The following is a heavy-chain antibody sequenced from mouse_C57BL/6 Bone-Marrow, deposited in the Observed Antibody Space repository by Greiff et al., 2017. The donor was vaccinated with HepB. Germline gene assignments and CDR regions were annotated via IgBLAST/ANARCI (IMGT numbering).Heavy chain of an antibody. D-gene: IGHD2-3*01. CDR3: TRSDDGYYRYWCAY. J-gene: IGHJ3*01. CDR1: GYTFTDYE. V-gene: IGHV1-15*01. Sequence: VKLMESGAELVRPGASVTLSCKASGYTFTDYEMHWVKQTPVHGLEWIGAIDPETGGTAYNQKFKGKAILTADKSSSTAYMELRSLTSEDSDVYYCTRSDDGYYRYWCAYWGQGTRVTVSA. CDR2: IDPETGGT.